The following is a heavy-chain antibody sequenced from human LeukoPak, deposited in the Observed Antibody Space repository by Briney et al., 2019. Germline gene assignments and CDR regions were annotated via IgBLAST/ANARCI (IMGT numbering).Heavy chain of an antibody. J-gene: IGHJ6*02. V-gene: IGHV3-21*01. CDR1: GFTFSSYS. CDR3: ARDSGDNWNDYYYGMDV. Sequence: ETGGSLRLSCAASGFTFSSYSMTWVRQAPGKGLEWVSSISSSSSYIYYADSVKGRFTISRDNAKNSLYLQMHSLRAEDTAVYYCARDSGDNWNDYYYGMDVWGQGTTVTVSS. D-gene: IGHD1-1*01. CDR2: ISSSSSYI.